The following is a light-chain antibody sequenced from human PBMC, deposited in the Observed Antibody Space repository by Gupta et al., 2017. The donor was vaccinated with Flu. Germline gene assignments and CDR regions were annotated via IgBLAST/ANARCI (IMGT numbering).Light chain of an antibody. CDR1: NSNIGSNT. J-gene: IGLJ3*02. Sequence: QSVLTPPPSASGTPGQRVTMSCSGINSNIGSNTVNLYQQLPGTAPKLLIYSNNQRPSVVPDRFSGSKSGTSASLAISGLQSEDEADYYCAAWDDSLNGPWVFGGGTKLTVL. V-gene: IGLV1-44*01. CDR2: SNN. CDR3: AAWDDSLNGPWV.